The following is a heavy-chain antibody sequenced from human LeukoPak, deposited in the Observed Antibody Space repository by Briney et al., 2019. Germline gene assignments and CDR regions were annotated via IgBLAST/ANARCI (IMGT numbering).Heavy chain of an antibody. D-gene: IGHD2-2*01. CDR3: AKDRYLLVPAAMLPDY. CDR2: ISDSGGSI. CDR1: GITFSSYA. V-gene: IGHV3-23*01. J-gene: IGHJ4*02. Sequence: PGGPLRLSCAASGITFSSYAMSWVRQATGEGPEWVSAISDSGGSIYYADSVKGRFTISRDNSKNTLYLQMNSLRAGDTAVYYCAKDRYLLVPAAMLPDYWGQGTLVTVSS.